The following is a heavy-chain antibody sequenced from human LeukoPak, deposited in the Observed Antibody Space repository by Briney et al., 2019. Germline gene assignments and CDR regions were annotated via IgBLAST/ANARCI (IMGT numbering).Heavy chain of an antibody. V-gene: IGHV3-21*01. CDR2: ISSSSSYI. CDR1: GFTFSSYS. Sequence: GGSLRLSCAASGFTFSSYSMNWVRQAPGKGLEGGSSISSSSSYIYYADSVKRRFTISRDNAKNSLYLQMNSLRAEDTAVYYCARDQEQWSGLDYWGQGTLVTVSS. D-gene: IGHD6-19*01. J-gene: IGHJ4*02. CDR3: ARDQEQWSGLDY.